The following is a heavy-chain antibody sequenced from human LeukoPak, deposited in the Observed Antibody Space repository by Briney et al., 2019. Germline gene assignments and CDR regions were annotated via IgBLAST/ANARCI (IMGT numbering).Heavy chain of an antibody. CDR2: ISYSGST. CDR1: GGSISSSSYY. D-gene: IGHD3-22*01. Sequence: PSETLSLTCTVSGGSISSSSYYWGWIRQPPGKGLEWIGSISYSGSTYYNPSLNSRVTISVDTSKNQFSLKLSSVTAADTAMYYCARQWDHYDSSGFCPYWYFDLWGRGTLVTVSS. J-gene: IGHJ2*01. CDR3: ARQWDHYDSSGFCPYWYFDL. V-gene: IGHV4-39*01.